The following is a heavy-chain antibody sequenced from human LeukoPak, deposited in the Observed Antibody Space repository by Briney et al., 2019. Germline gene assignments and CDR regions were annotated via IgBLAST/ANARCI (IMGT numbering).Heavy chain of an antibody. D-gene: IGHD3-22*01. CDR1: EFIFTNYG. CDR3: AKLGYYYDSSGYGFDY. V-gene: IGHV3-23*01. Sequence: GGSLRLSCAASEFIFTNYGMSWVRQGPGKGLEWVSSISGSGGTTYYADSVKGRFTISRDNSKNTLYLQMNSLRAEDTAVYYCAKLGYYYDSSGYGFDYWGQGTLVTVSS. J-gene: IGHJ4*02. CDR2: ISGSGGTT.